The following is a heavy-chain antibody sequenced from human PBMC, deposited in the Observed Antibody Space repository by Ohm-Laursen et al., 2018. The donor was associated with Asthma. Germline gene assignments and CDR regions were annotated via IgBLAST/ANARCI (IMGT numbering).Heavy chain of an antibody. CDR2: ISTASSFI. D-gene: IGHD1-26*01. Sequence: SLRLSCAASGFTFNSYGIHWVRQIPGKGLEWVASISTASSFIYYADSVRGRFTTSRDNARNLVYLQMNSLRAEDTALYYCARIGPEWELPGREYSLHHWGEGTLVTVSS. J-gene: IGHJ1*01. CDR3: ARIGPEWELPGREYSLHH. CDR1: GFTFNSYG. V-gene: IGHV3-21*01.